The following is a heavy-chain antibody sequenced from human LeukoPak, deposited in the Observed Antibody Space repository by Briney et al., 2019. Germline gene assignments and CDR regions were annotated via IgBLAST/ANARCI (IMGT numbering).Heavy chain of an antibody. D-gene: IGHD3-22*01. V-gene: IGHV1-2*02. CDR1: GYTFTGYY. Sequence: ASVKVSCKASGYTFTGYYMHWVRQAPGQGLEWMGWINPNSGGTNYAQKFQGRVTMTRDTSISTAYMELSRLRSDDTAVYYCARGVFSSGYYYDAFDIWGQGTMVTVSS. J-gene: IGHJ3*02. CDR2: INPNSGGT. CDR3: ARGVFSSGYYYDAFDI.